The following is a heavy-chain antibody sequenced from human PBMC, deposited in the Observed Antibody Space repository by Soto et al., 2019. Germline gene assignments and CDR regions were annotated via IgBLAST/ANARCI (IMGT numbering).Heavy chain of an antibody. CDR2: VYHTGTT. V-gene: IGHV4-31*02. J-gene: IGHJ6*02. D-gene: IGHD1-20*01. CDR1: GGPVSGDDLY. Sequence: SETLSLTCVASGGPVSGDDLYWSWIRHLPGKGLEWIANVYHTGTTYYNPSLKSRVSMSVDTSQNQFSLILASVTAADTAVYYRARELVTDYNSRDYHYYFAMDVWGQGTSVTVSS. CDR3: ARELVTDYNSRDYHYYFAMDV.